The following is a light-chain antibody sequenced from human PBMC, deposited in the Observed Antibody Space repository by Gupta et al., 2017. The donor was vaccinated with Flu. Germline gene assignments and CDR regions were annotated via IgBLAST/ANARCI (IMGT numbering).Light chain of an antibody. CDR2: DDD. CDR3: QVWETSTDNWL. CDR1: HIGSET. V-gene: IGLV3-21*02. J-gene: IGLJ3*02. Sequence: SFVLTQPPSVSVAPGQPANLAFGGDHIGSETVHWYQQTPAQAPVLLLYDDDSRLSGIPERFSGSNYATTATLTISRVEAGDEADYYCQVWETSTDNWLFGGGTRLTVL.